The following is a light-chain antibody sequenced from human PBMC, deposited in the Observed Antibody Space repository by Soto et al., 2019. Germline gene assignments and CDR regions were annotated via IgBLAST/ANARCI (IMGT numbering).Light chain of an antibody. CDR3: QQYGDWPLT. Sequence: EILMTQSPATLSVSPGERATLSCRASQDVNIYLAWYQQKHGQAPRLLISGASTRATGIPARFSGSGSGTEFTLTISILQSEDVAVYYCQQYGDWPLTFGGGTNVEIK. J-gene: IGKJ4*01. V-gene: IGKV3D-15*01. CDR2: GAS. CDR1: QDVNIY.